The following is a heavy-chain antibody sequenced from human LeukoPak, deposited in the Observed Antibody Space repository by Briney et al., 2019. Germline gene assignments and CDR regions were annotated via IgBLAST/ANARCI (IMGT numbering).Heavy chain of an antibody. J-gene: IGHJ4*02. D-gene: IGHD1-7*01. CDR3: ARCPCCVRTFDY. Sequence: ASVRVSCKASGYTFTSYPICWVRQAPGQGLEWMGWININNGDNNGDTNYAQKLQGRATLTTDTSTSTAYMELRSLRSDDTAVYYCARCPCCVRTFDYWGQGTLVTVSS. CDR1: GYTFTSYP. V-gene: IGHV1-18*01. CDR2: ININNGDNNGDT.